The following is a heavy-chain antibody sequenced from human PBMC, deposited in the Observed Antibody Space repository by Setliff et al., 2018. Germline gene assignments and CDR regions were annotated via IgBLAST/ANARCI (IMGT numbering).Heavy chain of an antibody. D-gene: IGHD3-3*01. J-gene: IGHJ3*01. CDR2: IYYSGNT. Sequence: SETLSLTCIVSGVSVSNVNYYWGWIRQPPGKGLEWIGSIYYSGNTYYNPSFKSRVTISIEKSKNQFSLKLTSVTAADTALYYCAGVGYFDFWRGYGVGAFDLWGHGTMVTVSS. CDR3: AGVGYFDFWRGYGVGAFDL. CDR1: GVSVSNVNYY. V-gene: IGHV4-39*01.